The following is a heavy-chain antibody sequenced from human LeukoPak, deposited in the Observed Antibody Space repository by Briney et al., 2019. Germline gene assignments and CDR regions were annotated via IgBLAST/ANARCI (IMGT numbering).Heavy chain of an antibody. D-gene: IGHD6-19*01. Sequence: SETLSLTCTVSGYSISSGYYWGWIRQPPGKGLEWIGSIYHSGSTYYNPSLKSRVTISVNTSKNQFSLKLTSVTAADTAVYYCARVSYSSGLYDYYYYMDVWGKGTTVTISS. CDR1: GYSISSGYY. CDR3: ARVSYSSGLYDYYYYMDV. CDR2: IYHSGST. V-gene: IGHV4-38-2*02. J-gene: IGHJ6*03.